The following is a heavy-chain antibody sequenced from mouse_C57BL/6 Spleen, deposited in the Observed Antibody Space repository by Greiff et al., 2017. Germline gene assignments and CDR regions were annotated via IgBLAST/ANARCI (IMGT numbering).Heavy chain of an antibody. CDR3: TRLNRGAMDY. V-gene: IGHV1-15*01. CDR1: GYTFTDYE. J-gene: IGHJ4*01. Sequence: VKLQQSGAELVRPGASVTLSCKASGYTFTDYEMHWVKQTPVHGLEWIGAIDPETGGTAYNQKFKGKAILTADKSSSTAYMELRSLTSEDSAVYYCTRLNRGAMDYWGQGTSVTVSS. CDR2: IDPETGGT.